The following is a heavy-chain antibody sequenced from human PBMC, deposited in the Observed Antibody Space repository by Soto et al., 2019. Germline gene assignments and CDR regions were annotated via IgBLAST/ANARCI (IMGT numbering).Heavy chain of an antibody. J-gene: IGHJ4*02. V-gene: IGHV3-33*01. D-gene: IGHD5-18*01. CDR3: ARGVDTAAALVGNY. Sequence: GGSLRLSCAASGFTFSSYGMHWVRQAPGKGLEWVAVIWYDGSNKYYADSVKGRFTISRDNSKNTLYLQMNSLRAEDTAVYYCARGVDTAAALVGNYWGQGTLVTVSS. CDR2: IWYDGSNK. CDR1: GFTFSSYG.